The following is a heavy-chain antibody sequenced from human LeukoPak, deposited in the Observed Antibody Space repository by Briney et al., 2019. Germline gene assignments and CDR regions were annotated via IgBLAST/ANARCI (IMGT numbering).Heavy chain of an antibody. CDR2: INGDGSST. V-gene: IGHV3-74*01. CDR3: AKDYYDSSDYQLHYIDY. D-gene: IGHD3-22*01. J-gene: IGHJ4*02. CDR1: GLSFTTYW. Sequence: SGGSLRLSCAASGLSFTTYWMHWVRQAPGEGLVWVSRINGDGSSTNYADSVKGRFTISRDNAKNTLYLQMNSLRAEDTAVYYCAKDYYDSSDYQLHYIDYWGQGTLVTVSS.